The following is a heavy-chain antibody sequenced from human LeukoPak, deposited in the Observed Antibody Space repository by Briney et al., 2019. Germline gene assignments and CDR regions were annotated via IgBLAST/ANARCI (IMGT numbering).Heavy chain of an antibody. D-gene: IGHD6-19*01. CDR3: ARRGSSGCFDF. CDR2: MSHDGSNE. Sequence: GGSLRLSCAASGFTFSNYAMYWVRQAPGKGLEWVAVMSHDGSNEYYGDSVKGRFTISRDNSKNTLFLQMHSLRAEDTATYYCARRGSSGCFDFWGQGTLVTVSS. CDR1: GFTFSNYA. V-gene: IGHV3-30-3*01. J-gene: IGHJ4*02.